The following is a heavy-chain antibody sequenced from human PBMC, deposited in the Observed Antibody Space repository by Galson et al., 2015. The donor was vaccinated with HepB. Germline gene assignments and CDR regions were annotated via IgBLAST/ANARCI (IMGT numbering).Heavy chain of an antibody. Sequence: SLRLSCAASGFTFSSYAMSWVRQAPGKGLEWVSYISGSSRYIYYADSVKGRFTISRDNAKNSLYLEMSSLRAEDTAVYYCASEAYSYGFFLGWGQGTQVTVSS. CDR2: ISGSSRYI. CDR1: GFTFSSYA. CDR3: ASEAYSYGFFLG. J-gene: IGHJ4*02. D-gene: IGHD5-18*01. V-gene: IGHV3-21*01.